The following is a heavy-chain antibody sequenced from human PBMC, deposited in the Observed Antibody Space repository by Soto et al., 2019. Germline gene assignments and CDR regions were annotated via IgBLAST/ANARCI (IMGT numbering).Heavy chain of an antibody. CDR1: GGTFSSYA. D-gene: IGHD3-22*01. CDR3: ARDPYYYDSSGYFVHYFDY. V-gene: IGHV1-69*13. CDR2: IIPIFGTA. J-gene: IGHJ4*02. Sequence: ASVKVSCKASGGTFSSYAISWVRQAPGQGLEWMGGIIPIFGTANYAQKFQGRVTITADESTSTAYMELSSLRSEDTAVYYCARDPYYYDSSGYFVHYFDYWGQGTLFTVSS.